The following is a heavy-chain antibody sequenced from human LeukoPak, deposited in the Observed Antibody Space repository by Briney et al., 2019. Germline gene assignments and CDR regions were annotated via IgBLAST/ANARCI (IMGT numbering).Heavy chain of an antibody. CDR1: GGSISSYY. D-gene: IGHD3-22*01. CDR3: ARYGYYYDSSGYYVYYFDY. CDR2: IYYSGST. Sequence: SETLSLTCTVSGGSISSYYWSWIRQPPGKGLEWIVYIYYSGSTNYNPSLKSRVTISVDTPKNQFSLRLSSVTAADTAVYYCARYGYYYDSSGYYVYYFDYWGQGTLVTVSS. J-gene: IGHJ4*02. V-gene: IGHV4-59*01.